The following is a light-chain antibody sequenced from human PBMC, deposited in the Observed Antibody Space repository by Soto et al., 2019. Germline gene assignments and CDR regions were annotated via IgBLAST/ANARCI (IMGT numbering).Light chain of an antibody. CDR1: QSVSTY. Sequence: EIVLTQSPATLSLSPGERATLSCRASQSVSTYLAWYQQKPGQAPRLLIYDASGRAPGIPARFSGSGSGTDFTLTISSLEPEDFAVYYCQQRSDWPLTFGGGTKVEI. V-gene: IGKV3-11*01. CDR2: DAS. CDR3: QQRSDWPLT. J-gene: IGKJ4*01.